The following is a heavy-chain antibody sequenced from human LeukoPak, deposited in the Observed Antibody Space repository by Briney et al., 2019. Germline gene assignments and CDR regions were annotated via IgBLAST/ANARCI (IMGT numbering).Heavy chain of an antibody. CDR2: ISGSGGST. Sequence: GGSLRLSCAATGFTFGSYAMSWVRQAPGKGLEWVSAISGSGGSTYYADSVKGRFTISRDNSKNTLYLEMNSLRAEDTAIYYCAKMKGHPLPKYYMDVWGQGTTVTVSS. CDR1: GFTFGSYA. V-gene: IGHV3-23*01. D-gene: IGHD1-26*01. CDR3: AKMKGHPLPKYYMDV. J-gene: IGHJ6*01.